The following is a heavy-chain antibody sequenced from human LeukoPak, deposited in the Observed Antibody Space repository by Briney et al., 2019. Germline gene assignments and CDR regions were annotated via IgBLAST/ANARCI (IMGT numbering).Heavy chain of an antibody. CDR2: IWYEGSNK. D-gene: IGHD3-22*01. J-gene: IGHJ3*02. CDR1: GFTFSSYG. V-gene: IGHV3-33*01. Sequence: KTGGSLRLSCAASGFTFSSYGMHWVRQAPGKGLEWVAVIWYEGSNKYYADSVKGRFTISRDNSKNTLYLQMNSLRAEDTAVYYCARDVPAYYYDSSGYTDAFDIWGQGTMVTVSS. CDR3: ARDVPAYYYDSSGYTDAFDI.